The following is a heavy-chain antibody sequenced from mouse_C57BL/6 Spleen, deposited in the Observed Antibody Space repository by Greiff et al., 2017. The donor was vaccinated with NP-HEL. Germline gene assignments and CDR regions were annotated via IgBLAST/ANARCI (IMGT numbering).Heavy chain of an antibody. CDR2: INYDGCST. Sequence: EVKLVESAGGLVQPGSSMKLSCTASGFTFSDYYMALVRQVPEKGLEWVAKINYDGCSTYYLDSLKSRFILSRDNAKNILYLQMSSLKSEDTATYYCARGDYGSRRYFDVWGTGTTVTVSS. J-gene: IGHJ1*03. CDR1: GFTFSDYY. D-gene: IGHD1-1*01. V-gene: IGHV5-16*01. CDR3: ARGDYGSRRYFDV.